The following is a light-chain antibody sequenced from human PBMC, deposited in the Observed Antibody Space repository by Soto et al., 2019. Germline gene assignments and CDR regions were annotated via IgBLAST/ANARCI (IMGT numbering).Light chain of an antibody. J-gene: IGKJ1*01. CDR3: QQYNSYSPTWT. Sequence: DIQMTQSPSTLSASVGDRVTITCRASQSISSWLAWYQQKPGKAPKLLXXKASSLESGVPSRFSGSGSGTEFTLTISSLQPDDFATYYCQQYNSYSPTWTFGQGTKVDIK. CDR1: QSISSW. V-gene: IGKV1-5*03. CDR2: KAS.